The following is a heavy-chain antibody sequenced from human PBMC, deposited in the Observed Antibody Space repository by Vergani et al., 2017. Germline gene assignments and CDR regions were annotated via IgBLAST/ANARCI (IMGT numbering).Heavy chain of an antibody. Sequence: EVQLVESGGGLVQPGRFLRLSCAASGFTFDDYAMHWVRQAPGKGLEWVSGINWNSDSIAYADSVKGRFTISRDKAKNSLFLQMSSLKVEDTGVYYCAREMSNEGFDYWGQGTRVTVS. V-gene: IGHV3-9*01. J-gene: IGHJ4*02. CDR2: INWNSDSI. D-gene: IGHD4-11*01. CDR1: GFTFDDYA. CDR3: AREMSNEGFDY.